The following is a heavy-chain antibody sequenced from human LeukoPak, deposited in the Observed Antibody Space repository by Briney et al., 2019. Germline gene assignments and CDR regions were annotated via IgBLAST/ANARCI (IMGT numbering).Heavy chain of an antibody. D-gene: IGHD5-18*01. CDR2: IYHSGST. Sequence: PSETLSLTCAVSGYSISSGYYWGWIRQPPGKGLEWIGSIYHSGSTYYNPSLKSRVTISVDTSKNQFSLKLSPVTAADTAVYYCASTAALDGYSYGYAFDYWGQGTLVTVSS. J-gene: IGHJ4*02. CDR1: GYSISSGYY. CDR3: ASTAALDGYSYGYAFDY. V-gene: IGHV4-38-2*01.